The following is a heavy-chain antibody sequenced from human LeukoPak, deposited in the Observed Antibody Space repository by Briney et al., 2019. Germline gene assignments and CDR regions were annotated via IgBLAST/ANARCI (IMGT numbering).Heavy chain of an antibody. V-gene: IGHV3-23*01. CDR1: GFIFSNYA. CDR2: ISVSGDST. Sequence: PGGSLRLSCAASGFIFSNYAMTWVRQAPGKGLEWVSGISVSGDSTLYADSVQGRFTISRDNSKNTVYLQMNSLRAEDTATYYCAKELFTGWHGWFDPRGQGTLVTVSS. J-gene: IGHJ5*02. D-gene: IGHD6-19*01. CDR3: AKELFTGWHGWFDP.